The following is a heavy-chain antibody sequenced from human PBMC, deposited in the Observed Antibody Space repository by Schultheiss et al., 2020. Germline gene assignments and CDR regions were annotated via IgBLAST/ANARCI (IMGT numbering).Heavy chain of an antibody. CDR1: GGTFSSYA. V-gene: IGHV1-18*01. Sequence: ASVKVSCKASGGTFSSYAISWVRQAPGQGLEWMGWISAYNGNTNYAQNLQGRVTMTTDTSTSTAYMELRSLRSDDTAVYFCARYQSWFKESTFDYWGQGTLVTVSS. CDR3: ARYQSWFKESTFDY. D-gene: IGHD3-10*01. J-gene: IGHJ4*02. CDR2: ISAYNGNT.